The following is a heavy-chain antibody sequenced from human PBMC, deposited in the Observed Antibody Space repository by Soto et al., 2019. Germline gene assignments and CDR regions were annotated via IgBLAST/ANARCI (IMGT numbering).Heavy chain of an antibody. J-gene: IGHJ6*03. CDR3: ARGGRRFLFNYYYYYMDV. CDR1: GGSISSYY. D-gene: IGHD3-3*01. V-gene: IGHV4-59*01. CDR2: IYYSGST. Sequence: SETLSLTCTVSGGSISSYYWSWIRQPPGKGLEWIGYIYYSGSTNYNPSLKSRVTISVDTSKNQFSLKLSSVTAADTAVYYCARGGRRFLFNYYYYYMDVWGKGTTVTVSS.